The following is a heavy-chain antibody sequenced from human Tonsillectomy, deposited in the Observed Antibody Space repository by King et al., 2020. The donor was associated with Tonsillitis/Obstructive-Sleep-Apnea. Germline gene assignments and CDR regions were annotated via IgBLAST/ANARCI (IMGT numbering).Heavy chain of an antibody. Sequence: VQLVESGGGLVQPGRSLRLSCAASGFTFDDYDMHWVRQAPGKGLEWVSGISWNSGSIGYADSVKGRFTISRDNAKNSLYLQMNSLRDEDTAFYYCAKDMVGLGRCSGADIWGQGTMVTVSS. D-gene: IGHD2-15*01. CDR1: GFTFDDYD. CDR2: ISWNSGSI. CDR3: AKDMVGLGRCSGADI. V-gene: IGHV3-9*01. J-gene: IGHJ3*02.